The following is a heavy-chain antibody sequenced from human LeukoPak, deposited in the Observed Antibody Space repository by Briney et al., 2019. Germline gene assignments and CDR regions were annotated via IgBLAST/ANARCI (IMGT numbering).Heavy chain of an antibody. V-gene: IGHV1-2*02. CDR3: ARERLYRVWFDP. CDR2: INPNSGGT. J-gene: IGHJ5*02. CDR1: GYTFTGYY. D-gene: IGHD3-16*02. Sequence: ASVKVSCKASGYTFTGYYMHWVRQAPGQGLEWMGWINPNSGGTNYAQKFQGRVTMTRDTSISTAYMELSRLRSDDTAVYYCARERLYRVWFDPWGQGTLVTVSS.